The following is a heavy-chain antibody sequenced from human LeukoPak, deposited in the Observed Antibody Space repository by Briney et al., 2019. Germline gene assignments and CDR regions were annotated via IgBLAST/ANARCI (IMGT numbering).Heavy chain of an antibody. D-gene: IGHD2-21*01. V-gene: IGHV3-33*01. CDR1: GFTFSSYG. J-gene: IGHJ6*02. Sequence: PGGSLRLPCGASGFTFSSYGMHWVRQAPGKGLEWVAVIWYDGSNKYYADSVKGRFTTSRDNSKNTLYLQMNSLRAEDTAVYYCARDQIRIADYYYGMDVWGQGTTVTVSS. CDR2: IWYDGSNK. CDR3: ARDQIRIADYYYGMDV.